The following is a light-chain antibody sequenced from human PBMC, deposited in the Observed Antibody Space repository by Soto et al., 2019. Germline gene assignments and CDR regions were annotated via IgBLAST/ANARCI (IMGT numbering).Light chain of an antibody. Sequence: DIVMTQSPDSLAVSLGERATINCKSSQSVLHSSNTNNYLAWYQKKPGQPPKLLIYWASTRESGVPDRFSGSGSATDFTLTISSQHPEDVAVYYCQQYYSAPLAFGGGTRVEI. CDR3: QQYYSAPLA. V-gene: IGKV4-1*01. CDR2: WAS. J-gene: IGKJ4*01. CDR1: QSVLHSSNTNNY.